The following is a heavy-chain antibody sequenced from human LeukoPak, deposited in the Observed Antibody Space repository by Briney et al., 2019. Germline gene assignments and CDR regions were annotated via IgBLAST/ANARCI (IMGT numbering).Heavy chain of an antibody. D-gene: IGHD3-16*01. CDR2: INHNGNVN. CDR3: AKGRPTTFGWFDP. CDR1: GFTFSSYW. Sequence: PGGSLRLSYAASGFTFSSYWMNWARQAPGKGLEWVASINHNGNVNYYVDSVKGRFTISRDNAKNSLYLQMNSLRAEDTALYYCAKGRPTTFGWFDPWGQGTLVTVSS. V-gene: IGHV3-7*03. J-gene: IGHJ5*02.